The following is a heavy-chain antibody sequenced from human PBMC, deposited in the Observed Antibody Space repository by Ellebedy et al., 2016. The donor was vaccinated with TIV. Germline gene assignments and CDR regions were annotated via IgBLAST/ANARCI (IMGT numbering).Heavy chain of an antibody. V-gene: IGHV1-2*02. J-gene: IGHJ3*02. CDR1: GYTFTGTDYY. CDR2: INPKSGGT. Sequence: ASVKVSXKASGYTFTGTDYYMHWVRQAPGQVLEWMGWINPKSGGTNYARKSQGRVTMTRDTSISTAYMELSRLRSDDTAVFYCARGFVWFSYAFDIWGQGTMVTVSP. CDR3: ARGFVWFSYAFDI. D-gene: IGHD2-21*01.